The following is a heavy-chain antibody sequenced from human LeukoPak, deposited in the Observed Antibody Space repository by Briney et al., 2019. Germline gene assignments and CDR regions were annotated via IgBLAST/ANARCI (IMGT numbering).Heavy chain of an antibody. D-gene: IGHD3-3*01. CDR1: GGSFSGFY. Sequence: PSETLSLTCAVDGGSFSGFYWSWIRQTPGKGLEWIGDINHTGNTNYNPSLTDYNPSLKSRVTISVDSSKNELSLKVTSLTAADTGVYHCARVRHDPLEYGYYMDVWGKGTTVTVSS. V-gene: IGHV4-34*01. CDR3: ARVRHDPLEYGYYMDV. J-gene: IGHJ6*03. CDR2: INHTGNT.